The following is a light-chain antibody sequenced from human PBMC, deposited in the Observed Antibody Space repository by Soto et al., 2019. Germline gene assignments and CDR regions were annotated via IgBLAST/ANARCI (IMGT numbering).Light chain of an antibody. CDR3: QQYGRSPLMYT. J-gene: IGKJ2*01. V-gene: IGKV3-20*01. CDR2: GAS. CDR1: QSITSDF. Sequence: EIVLTQSPGTLSLSPGERATLSCRASQSITSDFLAWYQQKPGQAPRLLIYGASTRAAGVPDRFSGSGSGIDFTLTITRLEPEDFAVYYCQQYGRSPLMYTFGQGTQLGVK.